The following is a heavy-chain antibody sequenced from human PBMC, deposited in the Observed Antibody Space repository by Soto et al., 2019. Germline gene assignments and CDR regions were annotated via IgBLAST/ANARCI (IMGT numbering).Heavy chain of an antibody. J-gene: IGHJ6*04. Sequence: QVKLQESGPGLVKPTQTLSLTCTVSGGSINSVAYFWSWIRQQPGKGLEWIGYIYYTGSAHYNPSQKRRANISIDTSKSQVSLTMSSLTVADTAVYFCARDLGSGTLTRYYGVDVWGKGITVTVSS. V-gene: IGHV4-31*02. CDR2: IYYTGSA. CDR1: GGSINSVAYF. CDR3: ARDLGSGTLTRYYGVDV. D-gene: IGHD6-19*01.